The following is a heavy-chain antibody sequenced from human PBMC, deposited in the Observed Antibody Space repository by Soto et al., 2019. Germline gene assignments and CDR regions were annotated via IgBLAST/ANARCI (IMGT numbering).Heavy chain of an antibody. CDR1: TDSLSRCQYY. CDR3: AREHIVVVTASVYGMDV. J-gene: IGHJ6*02. Sequence: MSLSCTVCTDSLSRCQYYLSRIRQPPGKGLEWIGYIYYSGSTYYNPSLKSRVTISVDTSKNQFSLKLSSVTAADTAVYYCAREHIVVVTASVYGMDVWGQGTTVTVSS. CDR2: IYYSGST. D-gene: IGHD2-21*02. V-gene: IGHV4-30-4*01.